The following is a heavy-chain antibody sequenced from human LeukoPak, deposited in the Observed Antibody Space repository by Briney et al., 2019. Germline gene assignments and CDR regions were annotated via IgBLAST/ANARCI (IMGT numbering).Heavy chain of an antibody. V-gene: IGHV1-8*01. CDR3: ARELGGYSYYDFWSGYPQDYYYGMDV. J-gene: IGHJ6*02. CDR2: MNPNSGNT. Sequence: ASVKVSCKASGYTFTSYDINWVRQATGQGLEWMGWMNPNSGNTGYAQKFQGRVTMTRDTSTSTVYMELSSLRSEDTAVYYCARELGGYSYYDFWSGYPQDYYYGMDVWGQGTTVTVSS. CDR1: GYTFTSYD. D-gene: IGHD3-3*01.